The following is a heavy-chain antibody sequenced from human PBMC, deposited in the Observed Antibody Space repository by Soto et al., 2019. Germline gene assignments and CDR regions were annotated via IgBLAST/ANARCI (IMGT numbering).Heavy chain of an antibody. Sequence: QVQLVESGGGVVQPGRSLRLSCAASGFTFSSYGMHWVRQAPGEGLEWVVVISYDGGSQYYTDSAKGRFTISRDNSKNSLYLPMNSLRPEDTAVYYCAKEIRAYSSSWSFDYWGQGTLVTVSS. D-gene: IGHD6-13*01. CDR1: GFTFSSYG. CDR3: AKEIRAYSSSWSFDY. J-gene: IGHJ4*02. V-gene: IGHV3-30*18. CDR2: ISYDGGSQ.